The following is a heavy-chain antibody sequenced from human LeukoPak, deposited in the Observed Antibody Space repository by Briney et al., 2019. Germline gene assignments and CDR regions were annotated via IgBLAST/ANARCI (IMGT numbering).Heavy chain of an antibody. CDR1: GFTFSSYS. V-gene: IGHV3-21*01. CDR2: ISSSSSYI. CDR3: ARQKYDFWSGSYPFDP. D-gene: IGHD3-3*01. Sequence: GGSLRLSCAASGFTFSSYSMNWVRQAPGKGLEWVSSISSSSSYIYYADSVKGRYTISRDNAKNSLYLQMNSLRAEDTAVYYCARQKYDFWSGSYPFDPWGQGTLVTVSS. J-gene: IGHJ5*02.